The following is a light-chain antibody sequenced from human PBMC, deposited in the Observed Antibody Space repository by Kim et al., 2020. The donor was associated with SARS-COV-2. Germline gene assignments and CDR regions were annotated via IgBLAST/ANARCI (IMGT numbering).Light chain of an antibody. CDR2: RAS. Sequence: ASVGDRVTITCWASQSISVWLAWYQQKPGKAPRRLIYRASTLESGVPPRFSGSGSRTEFTLTISSLQPDDIGTYYCQQYNTNSPVSFGQGTKLEI. V-gene: IGKV1-5*03. CDR1: QSISVW. J-gene: IGKJ2*03. CDR3: QQYNTNSPVS.